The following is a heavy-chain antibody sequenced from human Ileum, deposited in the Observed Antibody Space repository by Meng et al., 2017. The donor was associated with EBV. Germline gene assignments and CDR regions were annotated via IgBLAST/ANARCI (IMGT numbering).Heavy chain of an antibody. CDR2: IYHSGST. CDR3: ASGRDYAWHS. D-gene: IGHD4-17*01. V-gene: IGHV4-4*02. Sequence: QVQVQESGPGLVKPSGTLSLPCAVSGDSISSNNWWSWVRQPPGKGLEWIGEIYHSGSTNYNPSFKSRVTMSVDKSKNQISLNLSSVTAADTAVYYCASGRDYAWHSWGRGTLVTVSS. CDR1: GDSISSNNW. J-gene: IGHJ4*02.